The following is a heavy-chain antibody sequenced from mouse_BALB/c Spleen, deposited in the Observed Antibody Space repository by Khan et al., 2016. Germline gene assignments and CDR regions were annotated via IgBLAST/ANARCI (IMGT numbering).Heavy chain of an antibody. Sequence: EVQLQESGPELVKPGASVKMSCKASGYTFTSYVMHWVKQKPGQGLEWIGYINPYNDGTKYNEKFKGKATLTSDKSSSTAYMELSSLTSEDSAVYYSARRKTYYSMDYWGQGTSVTVSS. CDR3: ARRKTYYSMDY. J-gene: IGHJ4*01. CDR1: GYTFTSYV. CDR2: INPYNDGT. V-gene: IGHV1S136*01.